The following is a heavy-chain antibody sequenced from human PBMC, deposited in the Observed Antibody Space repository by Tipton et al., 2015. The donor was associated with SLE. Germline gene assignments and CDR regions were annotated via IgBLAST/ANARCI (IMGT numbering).Heavy chain of an antibody. V-gene: IGHV4-39*07. CDR3: ASKAVAGHYFDY. Sequence: TLSLTCTVSGGSISSGSYYWGWIRQPPGKGLEWIGSIYHSGSTYYNPSLKSRVTISVDTSKNQFSLKLSSVTAADTAVYYCASKAVAGHYFDYWGQGTLVTVSS. D-gene: IGHD6-19*01. CDR1: GGSISSGSYY. CDR2: IYHSGST. J-gene: IGHJ4*02.